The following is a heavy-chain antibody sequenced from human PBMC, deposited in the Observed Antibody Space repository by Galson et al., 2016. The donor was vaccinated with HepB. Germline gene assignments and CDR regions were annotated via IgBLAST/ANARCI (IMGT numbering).Heavy chain of an antibody. V-gene: IGHV3-30*07. CDR2: SK. CDR1: GFTFRTHA. Sequence: SLRLSCAASGFTFRTHAVHWVRQAPGKGLEWVGDSKYYPDSVKGRFTISRDNSKNTLYLQMNSLRVADTAVYYCARTYCGGDCITYDFWGQGALVIVSS. CDR3: ARTYCGGDCITYDF. J-gene: IGHJ4*02. D-gene: IGHD2-21*02.